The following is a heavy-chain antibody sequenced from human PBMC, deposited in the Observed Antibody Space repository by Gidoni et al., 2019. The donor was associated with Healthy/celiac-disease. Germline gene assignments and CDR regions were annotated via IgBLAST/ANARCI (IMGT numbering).Heavy chain of an antibody. CDR2: IYYSGST. J-gene: IGHJ2*01. CDR3: ARRRGEPRRYFDL. CDR1: GGSISSYY. V-gene: IGHV4-59*01. Sequence: QVQLQESGPGLVKPSETLCLTCTVSGGSISSYYWSWIRQPPGKGLEWIGYIYYSGSTNYNPSLKSRVTISVDASKNQFSLKLSSVTAADTAVYYCARRRGEPRRYFDLWGRGTLVTVSS. D-gene: IGHD3-10*01.